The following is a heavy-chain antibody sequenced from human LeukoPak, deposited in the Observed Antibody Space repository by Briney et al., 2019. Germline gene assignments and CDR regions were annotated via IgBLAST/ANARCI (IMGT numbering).Heavy chain of an antibody. D-gene: IGHD1-7*01. V-gene: IGHV3-23*01. J-gene: IGHJ4*02. Sequence: PGGSLRLSCAASEFTFSDYAMSWVRQAPGKGLEWVSGLNEDGSTTFYADSVQGRFIISRDNSQNIVYLQLSSLRAEDTATYYCVKDYPRIGVTGTTSFFDYWGQGNLVTVSS. CDR2: LNEDGSTT. CDR1: EFTFSDYA. CDR3: VKDYPRIGVTGTTSFFDY.